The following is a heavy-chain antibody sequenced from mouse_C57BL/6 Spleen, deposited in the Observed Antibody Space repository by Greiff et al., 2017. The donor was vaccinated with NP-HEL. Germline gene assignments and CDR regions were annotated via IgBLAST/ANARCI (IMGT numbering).Heavy chain of an antibody. CDR2: IYPGGGYT. Sequence: VKLMESGAELVRPGTSVKMSCKASGYTFTNYWIGWAKQRPGHGLEWIGDIYPGGGYTNYNEKFKGKATLTADKSSSTAYMQFSSLTSEDSAIYYCARGEAMDYWGQGTSVTVSS. V-gene: IGHV1-63*01. CDR3: ARGEAMDY. CDR1: GYTFTNYW. J-gene: IGHJ4*01.